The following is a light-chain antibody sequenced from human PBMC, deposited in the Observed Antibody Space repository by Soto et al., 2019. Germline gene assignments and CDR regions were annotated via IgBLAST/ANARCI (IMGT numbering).Light chain of an antibody. CDR1: QSLLHSNGYNY. J-gene: IGKJ5*01. CDR3: MQALQTPT. V-gene: IGKV2-28*01. CDR2: LGS. Sequence: DIVMTQSPLSLPVTPGEPASISCRSSQSLLHSNGYNYLDWYLQKPGQSPQLLIYLGSNRASGVPDRFSGSGSGTDFTLKISRVEAEDVGFYYCMQALQTPTFSQGTRLEIK.